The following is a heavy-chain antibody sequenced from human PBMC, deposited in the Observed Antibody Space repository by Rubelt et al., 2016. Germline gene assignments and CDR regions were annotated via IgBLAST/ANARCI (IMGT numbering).Heavy chain of an antibody. D-gene: IGHD6-6*01. CDR2: IIPILGIA. J-gene: IGHJ6*02. V-gene: IGHV1-69*04. Sequence: QVQLVQSGAEVKKPGSSVKVSCKASGGTFSSYAISWVRQAPGQGLEWMGRIIPILGIANYAQKLQGRVTITADKSTSTAYMELSSLRAEDTAVYYWASSLPNLFGIAARDYYYYYGMDVWGQGTTVTVSS. CDR1: GGTFSSYA. CDR3: ASSLPNLFGIAARDYYYYYGMDV.